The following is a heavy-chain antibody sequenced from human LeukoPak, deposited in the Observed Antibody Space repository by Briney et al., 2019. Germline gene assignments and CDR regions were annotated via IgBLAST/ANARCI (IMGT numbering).Heavy chain of an antibody. CDR3: ARGGDKYYYGSGSCLVD. J-gene: IGHJ4*02. Sequence: SETLSLTCTVSGASISSYNWGWIRQPPGRGLEWIGYIHATGATNYSPSLRSRVTISVDTSKNHFSLKLSSVTAADTAVYYCARGGDKYYYGSGSCLVDWGQGNLVTVSS. V-gene: IGHV4-59*01. D-gene: IGHD3-10*01. CDR2: IHATGAT. CDR1: GASISSYN.